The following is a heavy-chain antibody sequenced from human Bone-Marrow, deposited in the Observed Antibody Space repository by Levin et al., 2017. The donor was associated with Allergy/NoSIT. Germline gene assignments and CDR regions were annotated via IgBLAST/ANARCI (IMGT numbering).Heavy chain of an antibody. CDR2: IYHSGST. D-gene: IGHD2-2*01. V-gene: IGHV4-38-2*02. Sequence: SETLSLTCTVSGYSISSGYYWGWIRQPPGKELAWIGSIYHSGSTYYNPSLKSRVTISVDTSKNQFSLKLSSVTAADTAVYYCAGEGRRGSDQLPHYYYYYDGRDGWGQGTTVTVSS. CDR1: GYSISSGYY. CDR3: AGEGRRGSDQLPHYYYYYDGRDG. J-gene: IGHJ6*02.